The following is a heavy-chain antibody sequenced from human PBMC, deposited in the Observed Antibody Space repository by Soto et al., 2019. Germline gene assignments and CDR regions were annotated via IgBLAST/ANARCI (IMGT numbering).Heavy chain of an antibody. CDR1: GGTFSSYA. J-gene: IGHJ4*02. CDR3: AREYCSGGSCYLLDY. CDR2: IIPIFGTA. V-gene: IGHV1-69*13. Sequence: SVKVSCKASGGTFSSYAISWVRQAPGQGLEWMGGIIPIFGTANYAQKFQGRVTITADESTSTAYMELSSLRSEDTAVYYCAREYCSGGSCYLLDYWGQGTLVTVSS. D-gene: IGHD2-15*01.